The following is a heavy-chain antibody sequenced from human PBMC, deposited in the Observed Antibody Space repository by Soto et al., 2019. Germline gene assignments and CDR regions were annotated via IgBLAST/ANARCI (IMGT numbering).Heavy chain of an antibody. Sequence: AETLSLTCAVYGASFSVYYWSWIRQPPGKGLEWIGEINHSGSTNYNPSLKSRFTISVDTSKNQCSLKLTAWTAADTAGYYFGRGAYGDYVHYYYGMDVWGQGTTVTVSS. CDR2: INHSGST. J-gene: IGHJ6*02. D-gene: IGHD4-17*01. CDR1: GASFSVYY. V-gene: IGHV4-34*01. CDR3: GRGAYGDYVHYYYGMDV.